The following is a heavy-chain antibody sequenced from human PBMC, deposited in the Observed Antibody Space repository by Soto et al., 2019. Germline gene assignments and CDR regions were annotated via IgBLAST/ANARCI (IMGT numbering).Heavy chain of an antibody. V-gene: IGHV3-33*01. D-gene: IGHD3-22*01. Sequence: GGSLRLSCAASGFTFSSYGMHCVRQAPGKGQEWVAVIWYDGSNKYYADSVKGRFTISRDNSKNTLYLQMNSLRAEDTAMYYCARDIPYYYDSSGYYLDAFDIWGQGTMVTVSS. CDR1: GFTFSSYG. J-gene: IGHJ3*02. CDR2: IWYDGSNK. CDR3: ARDIPYYYDSSGYYLDAFDI.